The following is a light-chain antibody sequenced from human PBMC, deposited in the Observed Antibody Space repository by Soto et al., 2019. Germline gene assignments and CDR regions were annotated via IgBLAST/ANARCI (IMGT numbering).Light chain of an antibody. V-gene: IGKV3-20*01. CDR3: QQYDSSPRT. J-gene: IGKJ1*01. CDR1: QSVSSSY. CDR2: GAS. Sequence: EIVMTQSPATLSLSPGERATLSCRASQSVSSSYLAWYQQKPDQAPRLLIYGASTRATGIPDRFSGSGSGTDFTLTISRLEPEDFAVYYCQQYDSSPRTFGQGTKVDI.